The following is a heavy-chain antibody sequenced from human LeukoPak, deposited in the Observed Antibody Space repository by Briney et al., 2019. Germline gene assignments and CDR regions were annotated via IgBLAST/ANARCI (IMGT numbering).Heavy chain of an antibody. CDR2: ISGDGGST. CDR1: GLTFSTYV. CDR3: AKDIGSGSYSYYYYGMDV. Sequence: GGSLRLSCAASGLTFSTYVMNWVRQAPGKGLEWVSLISGDGGSTYYADSVKGRFTISRDNSKNSLYLQMNSLRTEDTALYYCAKDIGSGSYSYYYYGMDVWGQGTTVTVSS. D-gene: IGHD3-10*01. J-gene: IGHJ6*02. V-gene: IGHV3-43*02.